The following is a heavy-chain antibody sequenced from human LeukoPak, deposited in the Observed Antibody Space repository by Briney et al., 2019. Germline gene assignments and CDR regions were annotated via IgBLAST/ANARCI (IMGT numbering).Heavy chain of an antibody. CDR3: ARDSHSYYDFWSGTPGDAFDI. J-gene: IGHJ3*02. V-gene: IGHV4-59*01. D-gene: IGHD3-3*01. Sequence: PSETLSVTCTVSGGSISSYYWSWIRQPPGNGLEWIGYIYYSGSTNYNPSLKSRVTISVDTSKNQFSLKLSSVTAADTAVYYCARDSHSYYDFWSGTPGDAFDIWGQGTMVTVSS. CDR2: IYYSGST. CDR1: GGSISSYY.